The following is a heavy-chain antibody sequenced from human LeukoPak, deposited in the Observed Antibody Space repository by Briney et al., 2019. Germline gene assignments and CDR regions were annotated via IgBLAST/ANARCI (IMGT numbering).Heavy chain of an antibody. CDR2: IYNSGTT. Sequence: PSETLSLTCGVSGYSISSGYYWAWIRQSPGKGLEWIGSIYNSGTTFYNPSLKSRVTISVDTSKNQFSLRVKSVTAADTAVYYSARPGTWITEGFEHWGQGILITVSS. V-gene: IGHV4-38-2*01. D-gene: IGHD3-16*01. CDR1: GYSISSGYY. J-gene: IGHJ5*02. CDR3: ARPGTWITEGFEH.